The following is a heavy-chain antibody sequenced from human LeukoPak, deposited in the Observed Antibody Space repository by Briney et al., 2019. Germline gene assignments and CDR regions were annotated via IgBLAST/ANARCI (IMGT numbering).Heavy chain of an antibody. D-gene: IGHD3-3*01. CDR1: GFTFSSYA. J-gene: IGHJ4*02. CDR3: AKYVDYDFWSGSDY. V-gene: IGHV3-23*01. CDR2: ISGSGGST. Sequence: PGGSLRLSCAASGFTFSSYAMSWVRQAPGKGLEWVSAISGSGGSTYYADSVKGRFTISRDSSKNTLYLQMNSLRAEDTAVYYCAKYVDYDFWSGSDYWGQGTLVTASS.